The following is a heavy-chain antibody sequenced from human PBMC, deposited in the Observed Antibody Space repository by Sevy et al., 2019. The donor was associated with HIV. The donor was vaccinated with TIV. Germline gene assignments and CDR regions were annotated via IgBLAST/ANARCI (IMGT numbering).Heavy chain of an antibody. CDR1: GFTFSDYF. V-gene: IGHV3-7*01. CDR2: INQDGSQK. D-gene: IGHD2-21*01. CDR3: ARELWPGDY. J-gene: IGHJ4*02. Sequence: GGSLRLSCAASGFTFSDYFMGWVRKAPGKGLEWIANINQDGSQKNYVDSVKGRFTITRDNANNLFSLQMNSLRVDDTAVYYCARELWPGDYWGQGTLVTVSS.